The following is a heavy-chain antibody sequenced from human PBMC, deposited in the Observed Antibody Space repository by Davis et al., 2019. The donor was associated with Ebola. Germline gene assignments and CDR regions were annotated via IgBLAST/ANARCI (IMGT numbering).Heavy chain of an antibody. CDR3: ARARVGISYWFDP. D-gene: IGHD2-21*01. V-gene: IGHV4-31*03. J-gene: IGHJ5*02. Sequence: MPSETLSLTCTVSGGSTSSGGYYCSWIRQHPGKGLEWIGYIYYSGSTYYNPSLKSRVTISVDTSKNQFSLKLSSVTAADTAVYYCARARVGISYWFDPWGQGTLVTVSS. CDR2: IYYSGST. CDR1: GGSTSSGGYY.